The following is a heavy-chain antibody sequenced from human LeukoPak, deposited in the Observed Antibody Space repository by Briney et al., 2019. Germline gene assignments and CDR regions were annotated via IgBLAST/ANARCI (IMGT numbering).Heavy chain of an antibody. J-gene: IGHJ4*02. CDR3: ASRVSIAVAGFDY. V-gene: IGHV1-2*04. Sequence: ASVKVSCKASGYTFTGYYMHWVRQAPGQGLEWMGWINPNSGGTNYAQKFQGWVTMTRNTSISTAYMELSSLRSEDTAVYYCASRVSIAVAGFDYWGQGTLVTVSS. D-gene: IGHD6-19*01. CDR1: GYTFTGYY. CDR2: INPNSGGT.